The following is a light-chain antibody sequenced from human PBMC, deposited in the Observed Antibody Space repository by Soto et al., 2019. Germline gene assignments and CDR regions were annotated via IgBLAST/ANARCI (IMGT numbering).Light chain of an antibody. Sequence: IQMTQSPSALSGSVGDRVTTTCRASQTISSYLAWYQQKPGKAPKLLIYAASTLQSGVPSRCSGSGSWTDFTPTISCLQSEDFATYYCQQYYSYPPVTFGGGTKVDI. J-gene: IGKJ4*02. CDR2: AAS. CDR1: QTISSY. CDR3: QQYYSYPPVT. V-gene: IGKV1-8*01.